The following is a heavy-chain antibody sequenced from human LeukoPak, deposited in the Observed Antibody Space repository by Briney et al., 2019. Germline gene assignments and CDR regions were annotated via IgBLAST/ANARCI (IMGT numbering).Heavy chain of an antibody. CDR3: ASDGYGGNTALRGMDV. Sequence: PGGSLRLSCAASGFTFSSYGMHWVRQAPGKGLEWVAVIRYDGSNKYYADSVKGRFTISRDNSKNTLYLQMNSLRAEDTAVYYCASDGYGGNTALRGMDVWGQGTTVTVSS. CDR2: IRYDGSNK. J-gene: IGHJ6*02. V-gene: IGHV3-33*01. D-gene: IGHD4-23*01. CDR1: GFTFSSYG.